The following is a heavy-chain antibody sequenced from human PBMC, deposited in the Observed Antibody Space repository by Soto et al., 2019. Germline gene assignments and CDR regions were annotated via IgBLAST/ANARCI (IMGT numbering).Heavy chain of an antibody. CDR1: GFTFSSYW. D-gene: IGHD2-2*01. CDR2: IKQDGSEK. CDR3: ARAIIVVVPAARRYYMDV. Sequence: GGSLRLSCAASGFTFSSYWMSWVRQAPGKGLEWVANIKQDGSEKYYVDSVKGRFTIPRDNAKNSLYLQMNSLRAEDTAVYYCARAIIVVVPAARRYYMDVWGKGTTVTVSS. J-gene: IGHJ6*03. V-gene: IGHV3-7*03.